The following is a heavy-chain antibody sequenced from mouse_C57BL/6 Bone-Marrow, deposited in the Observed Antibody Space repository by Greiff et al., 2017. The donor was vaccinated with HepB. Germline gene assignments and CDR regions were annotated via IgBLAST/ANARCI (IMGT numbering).Heavy chain of an antibody. D-gene: IGHD1-1*02. CDR3: ARAMGYDWFAY. J-gene: IGHJ3*01. CDR1: GYTFTSYW. V-gene: IGHV1-64*01. CDR2: IHPNSGST. Sequence: QVQLKQPGAELVKPGASVKLSCKASGYTFTSYWMHWVKQRPGQGLEWIGMIHPNSGSTNYNEKFKSKATLTVDKSSSTAYMQLSSLTSEDSAVYYCARAMGYDWFAYWGQGTLVTVSA.